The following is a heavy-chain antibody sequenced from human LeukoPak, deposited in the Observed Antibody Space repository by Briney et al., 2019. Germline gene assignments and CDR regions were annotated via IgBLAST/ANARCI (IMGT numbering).Heavy chain of an antibody. J-gene: IGHJ6*03. D-gene: IGHD3-3*01. CDR1: GGSISNYY. V-gene: IGHV4-59*08. CDR3: ARHGYYDFWSGYHYMDV. Sequence: SETLSLTCTVSGGSISNYYWSWIRQPPGKGLEWIGYIYYSGSTNYNPSLKSRVTISVDTSKNQFSLKLSSVTAADTAVYYCARHGYYDFWSGYHYMDVWGKGTTVTVSS. CDR2: IYYSGST.